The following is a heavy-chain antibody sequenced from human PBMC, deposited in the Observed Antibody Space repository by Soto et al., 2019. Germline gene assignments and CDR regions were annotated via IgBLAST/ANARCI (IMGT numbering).Heavy chain of an antibody. CDR1: GGSFSGYY. V-gene: IGHV4-34*01. CDR2: INHSGST. D-gene: IGHD3-3*01. Sequence: SETLSLTCAVYGGSFSGYYWSWIRQPPGKGLEWIGEINHSGSTNYNPSLKSRVTISVDTSKNQFSLKLSSVTAADTAVYYCARYLRNYVFWRGYGKNFDYWGQGTLVPVSS. J-gene: IGHJ4*02. CDR3: ARYLRNYVFWRGYGKNFDY.